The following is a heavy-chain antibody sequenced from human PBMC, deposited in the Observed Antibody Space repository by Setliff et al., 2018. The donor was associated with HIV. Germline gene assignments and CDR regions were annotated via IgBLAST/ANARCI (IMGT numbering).Heavy chain of an antibody. V-gene: IGHV3-21*01. CDR3: ARLSPPDDYGDLDY. J-gene: IGHJ4*02. CDR2: ISSSSSYI. Sequence: PGGSLRLSCAASGFTFSNYNMNWVRQAPGKGLEWVSSISSSSSYIYYANSVKGRFTISRDNAKNSLYLQLNSLRAEDTAVYYCARLSPPDDYGDLDYWGQGTLVTVSS. D-gene: IGHD4-17*01. CDR1: GFTFSNYN.